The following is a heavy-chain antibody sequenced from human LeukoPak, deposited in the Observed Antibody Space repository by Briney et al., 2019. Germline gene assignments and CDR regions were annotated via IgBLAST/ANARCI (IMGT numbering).Heavy chain of an antibody. Sequence: GGSLRLSCAASGFTFSSYTMYWVRQAPGKGLEYVSAISSNGGSTYYANSVKGRFTISRDNSKSTLYLQMGSLRGEDMAVYYCAREVNWRFDYWGQGTLVTVSS. CDR2: ISSNGGST. V-gene: IGHV3-64*01. D-gene: IGHD1-1*01. CDR1: GFTFSSYT. CDR3: AREVNWRFDY. J-gene: IGHJ4*02.